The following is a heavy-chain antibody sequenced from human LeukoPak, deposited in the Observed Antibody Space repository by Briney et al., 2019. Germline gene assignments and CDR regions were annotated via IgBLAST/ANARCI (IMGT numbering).Heavy chain of an antibody. V-gene: IGHV3-43*01. CDR3: AKAVGGQRLGELSGIDY. J-gene: IGHJ4*02. Sequence: PGGSLRLSCAASGFTFDDYTMHWVRQAPGKGLEWVSLISWDGGSTYYADSVKGRFTISRDNSKNSLYLQMNSLRTEDTALYYWAKAVGGQRLGELSGIDYWGQGTLVTVSS. CDR2: ISWDGGST. D-gene: IGHD3-16*02. CDR1: GFTFDDYT.